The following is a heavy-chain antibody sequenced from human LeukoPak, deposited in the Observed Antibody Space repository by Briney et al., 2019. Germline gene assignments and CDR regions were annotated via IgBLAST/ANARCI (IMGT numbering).Heavy chain of an antibody. Sequence: ASVKVSCKASGYTFTSYGISWVRQAPGQGLEWMGWISVYNGKTKYAQKRQGRVTMTTDTSTSTAYMERRSLRSDDTAVYYCARESASRSDFDPWGQGTLVTVSP. V-gene: IGHV1-18*01. D-gene: IGHD3-3*01. CDR1: GYTFTSYG. J-gene: IGHJ5*02. CDR2: ISVYNGKT. CDR3: ARESASRSDFDP.